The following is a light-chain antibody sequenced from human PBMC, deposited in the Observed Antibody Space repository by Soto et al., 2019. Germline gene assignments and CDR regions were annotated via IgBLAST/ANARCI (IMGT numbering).Light chain of an antibody. Sequence: EIVLTQSPATLSLSPGERATLSCRASQSVSSYLAWYQQKPGQAPRLLIYDASNRATGIPARFSGSGSGTDFTLTISSLEPEAFADYYRQQRSNWPPAFGQGTKLEIK. J-gene: IGKJ2*01. V-gene: IGKV3-11*01. CDR3: QQRSNWPPA. CDR2: DAS. CDR1: QSVSSY.